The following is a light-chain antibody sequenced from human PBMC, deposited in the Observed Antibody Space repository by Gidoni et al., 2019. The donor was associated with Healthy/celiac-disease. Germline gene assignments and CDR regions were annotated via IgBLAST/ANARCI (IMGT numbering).Light chain of an antibody. CDR3: QQRSNWPALT. J-gene: IGKJ4*01. CDR1: QSVSSY. Sequence: ELVSTPSPATLSLSPGERATLSCRASQSVSSYLAWYQQKPGQAPRLLIYDASNRATGIPARFSGSGSGTDFTLTISSLEPEDFAVYYCQQRSNWPALTFGGGTKVEIK. V-gene: IGKV3-11*01. CDR2: DAS.